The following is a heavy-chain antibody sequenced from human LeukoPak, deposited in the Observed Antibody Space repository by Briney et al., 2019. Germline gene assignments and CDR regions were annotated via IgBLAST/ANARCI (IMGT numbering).Heavy chain of an antibody. CDR1: GGSLSSGDYY. D-gene: IGHD2-21*01. CDR2: IYYSGST. V-gene: IGHV4-30-4*01. CDR3: ARGFLYYFDY. J-gene: IGHJ4*02. Sequence: SETLSLTCTVSGGSLSSGDYYWSWIRQPPGKGLEWIGYIYYSGSTYYNPSLKSRVTISVDTSKNQFSLKLSSVTAADTAVYYCARGFLYYFDYWGQGTLVTVSS.